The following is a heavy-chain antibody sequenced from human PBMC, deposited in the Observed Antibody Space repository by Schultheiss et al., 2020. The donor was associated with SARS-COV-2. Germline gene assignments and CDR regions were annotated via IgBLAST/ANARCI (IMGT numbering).Heavy chain of an antibody. CDR3: ARVGPYGSGSIDY. CDR1: GGSFSGYY. V-gene: IGHV4-34*01. CDR2: INHSGST. D-gene: IGHD3-10*01. Sequence: SETLSLTCAVYGGSFSGYYWSWIRQPPGKGLEWIGEINHSGSTNYNPSLKSRVTISVDTSKNQFSLKLTSVTAADTAQYFCARVGPYGSGSIDYWGQGTLVTVSS. J-gene: IGHJ4*02.